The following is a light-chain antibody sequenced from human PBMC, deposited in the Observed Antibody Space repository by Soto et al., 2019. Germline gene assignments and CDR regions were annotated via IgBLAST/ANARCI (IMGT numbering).Light chain of an antibody. Sequence: DIQMTQSPSSLYASVGDRITITCRASQYITTYVNWYQQKPGKAPKVLIYTTSTLQSGVPSRFSGSVSGTEVALTISSLQAEDVTTCYGQQFSTVPLSFGGGTKVEMK. J-gene: IGKJ4*01. CDR1: QYITTY. CDR2: TTS. V-gene: IGKV1-39*01. CDR3: QQFSTVPLS.